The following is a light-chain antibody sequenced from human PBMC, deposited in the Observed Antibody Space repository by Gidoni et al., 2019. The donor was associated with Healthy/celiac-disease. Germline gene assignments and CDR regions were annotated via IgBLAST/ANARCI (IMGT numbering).Light chain of an antibody. V-gene: IGLV1-47*01. CDR2: RNN. CDR1: SSKIGSNY. Sequence: QSVLTQPPSASGTPGQRVTISCSGSSSKIGSNYVYWYQQLPGTAPKLLIYRNNQRPSGVPDRFSVSKSGTSASLAISGLRSEDEADYYCAAWDDSLSVVVFGGGTKLTVL. CDR3: AAWDDSLSVVV. J-gene: IGLJ2*01.